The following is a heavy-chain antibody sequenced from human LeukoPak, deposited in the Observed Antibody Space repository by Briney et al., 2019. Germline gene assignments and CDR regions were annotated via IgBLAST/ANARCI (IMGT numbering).Heavy chain of an antibody. V-gene: IGHV3-74*01. J-gene: IGHJ4*02. Sequence: GGSLRLSCAASGFTFSNYWMHWVRQAPGKGLVWVSRISSDESITSYADSVKGRFTISRDNAKNTLFLQMNGLRAEDTAVYYCARVSLSSGCLSNWGQGTLVSVSS. CDR2: ISSDESIT. D-gene: IGHD6-19*01. CDR1: GFTFSNYW. CDR3: ARVSLSSGCLSN.